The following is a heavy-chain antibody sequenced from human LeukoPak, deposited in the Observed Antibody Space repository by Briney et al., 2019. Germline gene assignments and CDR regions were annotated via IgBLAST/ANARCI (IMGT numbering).Heavy chain of an antibody. CDR3: ARHRGCSSTSCYGGFDY. V-gene: IGHV4-34*01. Sequence: SETLSLTCAVYGGSFSGYSWNWIRQPPGKGLEWIGEINHSGSTNYNPSLKSRVTISVDTSKNQFSLKLSSVTAADTAVYYCARHRGCSSTSCYGGFDYWGQGTLVTVSS. D-gene: IGHD2-2*01. CDR2: INHSGST. J-gene: IGHJ4*02. CDR1: GGSFSGYS.